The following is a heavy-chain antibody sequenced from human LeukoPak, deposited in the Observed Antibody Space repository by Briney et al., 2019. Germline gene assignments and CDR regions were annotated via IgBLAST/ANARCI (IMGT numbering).Heavy chain of an antibody. Sequence: ASVKVSCKASGYTFTSYDINWVRQATGQGLEWMGWMNPNSGNTGYAQTFQGRVTITRNTSISTAYMELSSLRSEDTAVYYCARDLWDYGDYVRAFDIWGQGTMVTVSS. CDR2: MNPNSGNT. D-gene: IGHD4-17*01. CDR3: ARDLWDYGDYVRAFDI. V-gene: IGHV1-8*01. CDR1: GYTFTSYD. J-gene: IGHJ3*02.